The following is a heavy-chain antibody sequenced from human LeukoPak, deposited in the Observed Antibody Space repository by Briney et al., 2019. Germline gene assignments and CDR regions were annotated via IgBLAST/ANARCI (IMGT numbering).Heavy chain of an antibody. J-gene: IGHJ4*02. CDR3: AKDIGFLGSSSGIDY. Sequence: GGSLRLSCAASGFTFDDYAMQWVRHAPGKGLEWVSGISWNSGSIGYADSVKGRFTISRDNAKNSLYLQMNSLRAEDTALYYCAKDIGFLGSSSGIDYWGQGTLVTVSS. CDR1: GFTFDDYA. V-gene: IGHV3-9*01. D-gene: IGHD6-6*01. CDR2: ISWNSGSI.